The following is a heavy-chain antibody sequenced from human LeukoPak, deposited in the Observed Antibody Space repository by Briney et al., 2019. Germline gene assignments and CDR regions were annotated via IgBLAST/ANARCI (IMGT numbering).Heavy chain of an antibody. V-gene: IGHV1-18*01. J-gene: IGHJ6*02. CDR2: ISAYNGNT. CDR3: ARGIISTPVYGMDV. D-gene: IGHD3-10*01. CDR1: GYTFTSYG. Sequence: ASVKVSCKASGYTFTSYGIIWVRQAPGQGLGWMGWISAYNGNTNYAQKFQGRVTVTTDTSTSTAYMDPRSLRSDDTAVYYCARGIISTPVYGMDVWGQGTTVTVSS.